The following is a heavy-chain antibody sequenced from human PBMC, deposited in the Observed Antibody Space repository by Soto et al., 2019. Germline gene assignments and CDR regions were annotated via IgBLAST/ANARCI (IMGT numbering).Heavy chain of an antibody. Sequence: PSETLSLTCTVSGGSISSGDYYWSWIRQPPGKGLEWIGYIYYSGSTYYNPSLKSRVTISVDTSKNQFSLKLSSVTAADTAVYYCARGGPRYSYGEKDYRGQGILVTVSS. J-gene: IGHJ4*02. CDR2: IYYSGST. V-gene: IGHV4-30-4*01. CDR1: GGSISSGDYY. D-gene: IGHD5-18*01. CDR3: ARGGPRYSYGEKDY.